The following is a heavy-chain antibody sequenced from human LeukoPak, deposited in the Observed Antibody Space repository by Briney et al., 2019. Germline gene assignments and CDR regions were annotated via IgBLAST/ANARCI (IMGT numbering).Heavy chain of an antibody. CDR2: ISPSGDIT. CDR1: GFHFSAHG. J-gene: IGHJ3*01. Sequence: GGSLRLSCAASGFHFSAHGMNWIRQAPGKGLEWVSGISPSGDITYYADSVMGRFTISRDNRKSTVSLQMNSLRAEDTAFYCVRDLDWGAFDVWGQGRMVTVSS. CDR3: RDLDWGAFDV. D-gene: IGHD3/OR15-3a*01. V-gene: IGHV3-23*01.